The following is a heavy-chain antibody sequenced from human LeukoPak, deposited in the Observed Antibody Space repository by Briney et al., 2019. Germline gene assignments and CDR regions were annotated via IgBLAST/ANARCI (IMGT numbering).Heavy chain of an antibody. D-gene: IGHD2-15*01. J-gene: IGHJ3*02. CDR1: GFTLTSSA. CDR2: IVVGSGNT. V-gene: IGHV1-58*02. Sequence: SVRVSCKASGFTLTSSAMQWVRQARGQRLEWIGRIVVGSGNTNYAQKFQERVTITRDMSTSTAYMELSSLRSEDTAVYYCAAYCSGGSCNRASAFDIWGQGTMVTVSS. CDR3: AAYCSGGSCNRASAFDI.